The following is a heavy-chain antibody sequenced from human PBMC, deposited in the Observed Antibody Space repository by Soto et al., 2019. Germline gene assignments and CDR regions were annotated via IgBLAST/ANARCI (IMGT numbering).Heavy chain of an antibody. CDR3: ARDLDYYGSGSHYYYGMGV. J-gene: IGHJ6*02. CDR2: IVPIYGTR. CDR1: GGTFSRYA. V-gene: IGHV1-69*01. D-gene: IGHD3-10*01. Sequence: QVQLVQSGAEVKKPGSSVKVSCKASGGTFSRYAFSWVRQAPGQGLEWMGGIVPIYGTRGFAQKFQGRLTMTADEPTRTAYMERSSLRSEDTAVYYCARDLDYYGSGSHYYYGMGVWGQGTTVTVSS.